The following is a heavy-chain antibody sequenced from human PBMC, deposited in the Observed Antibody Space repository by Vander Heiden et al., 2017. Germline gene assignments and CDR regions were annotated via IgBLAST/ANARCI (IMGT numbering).Heavy chain of an antibody. D-gene: IGHD6-13*01. V-gene: IGHV1-18*01. CDR1: GYTFTSYG. Sequence: QVFLVQSGAEVKKPGSSVTVSCKASGYTFTSYGITWVRQAPGQGLEWMGWISAYNGNTNYARKLKDRVTMTTDTSTSTAYMELRSLRSDDTAVYYCARGAAAGDFKSPHDYWGQGTLVTVSS. CDR3: ARGAAAGDFKSPHDY. CDR2: ISAYNGNT. J-gene: IGHJ4*02.